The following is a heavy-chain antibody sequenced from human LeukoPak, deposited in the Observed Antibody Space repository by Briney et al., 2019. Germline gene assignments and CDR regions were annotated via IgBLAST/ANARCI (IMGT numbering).Heavy chain of an antibody. CDR3: ARGRGYSYGYYFDY. CDR1: GGSISSYY. V-gene: IGHV4-59*01. CDR2: VYYSGST. Sequence: PSETLCLTCTVSGGSISSYYWSWIRQPPGKGLEYIGYVYYSGSTNCNPSLKSRVTMAVDTSKNQFSLRLSSVTAADTAVYYCARGRGYSYGYYFDYWGQGTLVTVSS. J-gene: IGHJ4*02. D-gene: IGHD5-18*01.